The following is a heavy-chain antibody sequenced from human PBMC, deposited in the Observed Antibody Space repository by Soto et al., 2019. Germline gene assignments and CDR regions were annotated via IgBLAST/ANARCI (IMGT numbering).Heavy chain of an antibody. CDR2: VNPSGGHT. Sequence: ASVKVSCKASGDTFTDYYMHWVRQAPGQGLEWMGTVNPSGGHTTYAQHFLGRVTMTRDTSTSTLYMELTSLTSDDTAIYYCARGGHVVVVTADLDYWGQGTLVTVSS. V-gene: IGHV1-46*01. J-gene: IGHJ4*02. CDR3: ARGGHVVVVTADLDY. D-gene: IGHD2-21*02. CDR1: GDTFTDYY.